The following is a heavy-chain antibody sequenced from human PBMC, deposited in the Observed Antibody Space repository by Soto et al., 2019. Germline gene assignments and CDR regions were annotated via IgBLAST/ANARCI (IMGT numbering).Heavy chain of an antibody. J-gene: IGHJ4*02. CDR2: ISTYNGNT. D-gene: IGHD3-10*01. Sequence: ASVKVSCKASGYTFSNYNVNWVRQAPGQGLEWMGWISTYNGNTNYAQNFQGRVAMTTDTSTSTAYMELRSLRSDDTAIYYCARGGAQGGGWFGDFFYYWGQGTLVTVSS. CDR1: GYTFSNYN. CDR3: ARGGAQGGGWFGDFFYY. V-gene: IGHV1-18*01.